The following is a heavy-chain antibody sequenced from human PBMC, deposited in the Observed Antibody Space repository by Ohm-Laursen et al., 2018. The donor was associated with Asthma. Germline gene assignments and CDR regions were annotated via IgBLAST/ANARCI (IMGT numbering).Heavy chain of an antibody. CDR2: NNPSGGST. Sequence: VATVKISCKASGYTFTSYYMHWVRQAPGQGLEWMGINNPSGGSTSYAQKFQGRVTMTRDTSTSTVYMELSSLRSEDTAVYYCARDSVTTGLDWGQGTLVTVSS. V-gene: IGHV1-46*01. CDR3: ARDSVTTGLD. D-gene: IGHD4-17*01. J-gene: IGHJ4*02. CDR1: GYTFTSYY.